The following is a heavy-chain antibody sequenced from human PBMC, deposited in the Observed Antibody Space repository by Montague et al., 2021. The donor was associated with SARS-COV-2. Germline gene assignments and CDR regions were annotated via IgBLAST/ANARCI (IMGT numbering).Heavy chain of an antibody. CDR2: VYYSRSS. J-gene: IGHJ4*02. D-gene: IGHD1-26*01. CDR3: VRDPAPSGSGTFYDY. Sequence: SKTLSLTCTVSGDSVSHDFWTWIRQPPGKGLEWIGYVYYSRSSSXNPSLRCRVSIAVDTSKDQFSLRLSTVTAADTTIYYCVRDPAPSGSGTFYDYWGQGTLVAVSS. CDR1: GDSVSHDF. V-gene: IGHV4-59*02.